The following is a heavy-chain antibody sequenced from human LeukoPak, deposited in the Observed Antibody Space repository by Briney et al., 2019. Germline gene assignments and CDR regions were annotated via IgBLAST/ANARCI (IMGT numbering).Heavy chain of an antibody. D-gene: IGHD2-15*01. V-gene: IGHV3-30*02. CDR3: AKMVDNLDY. CDR2: IRYDGSDK. CDR1: GFIFSSYG. J-gene: IGHJ4*02. Sequence: GGSLRLSCAASGFIFSSYGMHWVRQAPGKGLEWVAFIRYDGSDKYYADSVKGRFTISRDNSKNTLYLQMNSLSVEDTAVYYCAKMVDNLDYWGQGTLVTVSS.